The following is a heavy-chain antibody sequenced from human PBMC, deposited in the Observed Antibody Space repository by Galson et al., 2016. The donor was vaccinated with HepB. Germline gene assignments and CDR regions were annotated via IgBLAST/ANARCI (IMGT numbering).Heavy chain of an antibody. D-gene: IGHD3-10*01. V-gene: IGHV4-34*01. CDR1: GGSFSNYY. J-gene: IGHJ6*03. CDR2: VHPSQIT. Sequence: SETLSLTCAVYGGSFSNYYCSWIRQPPGKGLEWIGEVHPSQITNYNPSLMSRVTISVDTSKSQFSLKLSSVTAADTALYYCVRGSFGDSNRYYYYMDVWGKGTTVTVSS. CDR3: VRGSFGDSNRYYYYMDV.